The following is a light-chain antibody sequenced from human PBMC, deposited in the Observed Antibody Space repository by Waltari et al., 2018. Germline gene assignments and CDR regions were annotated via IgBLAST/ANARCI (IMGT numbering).Light chain of an antibody. V-gene: IGKV3-20*01. J-gene: IGKJ4*01. CDR1: ESTSRSS. CDR2: GTS. CDR3: QQYGRL. Sequence: DIVLTQSPGILSLSPGEGATLSCRASESTSRSSLAWYQQKPGQATRLVMYGTSNRATDIPDRFSGSGSGTDFTLTISRLEPEDFAVYYCQQYGRLFGGGTKVEI.